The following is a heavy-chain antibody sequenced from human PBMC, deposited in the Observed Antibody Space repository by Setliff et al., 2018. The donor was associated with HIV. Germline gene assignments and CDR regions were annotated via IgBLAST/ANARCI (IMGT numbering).Heavy chain of an antibody. CDR3: ARLRQWLAFFDS. V-gene: IGHV4-39*01. CDR2: ISYTGIT. Sequence: SETLSLTCTVSGGSISRGSYSWGWIRQPPGKGLEWIGSISYTGITNYNPSPKSRVTISVDTSQNQFSLKLTSVTAADTAVYYCARLRQWLAFFDSWGQGTLVTVSS. J-gene: IGHJ4*02. CDR1: GGSISRGSYS. D-gene: IGHD6-19*01.